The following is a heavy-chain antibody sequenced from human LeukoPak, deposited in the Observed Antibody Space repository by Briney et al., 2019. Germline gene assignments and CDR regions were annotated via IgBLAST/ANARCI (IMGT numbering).Heavy chain of an antibody. J-gene: IGHJ3*02. CDR3: AREATSWIQLWSRGDAFDI. Sequence: PGGSLRLSCAASGFTFSSYSMNWVRQAPGKGLEWVSYISSSSSTIYYADSVKGRFTISRDNAKNSLYLQMNSLRAEDTAVYYCAREATSWIQLWSRGDAFDIWGQGTMVTVSS. CDR2: ISSSSSTI. CDR1: GFTFSSYS. D-gene: IGHD5-18*01. V-gene: IGHV3-48*04.